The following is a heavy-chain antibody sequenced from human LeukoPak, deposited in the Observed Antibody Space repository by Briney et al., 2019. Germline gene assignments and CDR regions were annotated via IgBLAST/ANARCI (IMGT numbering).Heavy chain of an antibody. CDR2: ISWNSGSI. Sequence: PGRSLRLSCAASGFTFDDYAMHWVRQAPGKGLEWVSGISWNSGSIGYADSVKGRFTISRDTSKTTLYLQMNSLRAEDTAIYYCAKDARSFGGTYFDYWGQGIQVTVSS. CDR1: GFTFDDYA. J-gene: IGHJ4*02. D-gene: IGHD4-23*01. CDR3: AKDARSFGGTYFDY. V-gene: IGHV3-9*01.